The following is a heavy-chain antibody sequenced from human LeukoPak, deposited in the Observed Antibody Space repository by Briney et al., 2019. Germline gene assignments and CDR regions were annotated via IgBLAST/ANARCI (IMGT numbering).Heavy chain of an antibody. J-gene: IGHJ4*02. D-gene: IGHD2/OR15-2a*01. Sequence: GRSLRLSCAASGFTFSSYAMHWVRQAPGKGLEWVAVISYDGSNKYYADSVKGRFTTSRDISLHLQMNSLRAEDTAVYYCVRNNNNDYWGQGTLVTVSS. CDR1: GFTFSSYA. CDR3: VRNNNNDY. CDR2: ISYDGSNK. V-gene: IGHV3-30-3*01.